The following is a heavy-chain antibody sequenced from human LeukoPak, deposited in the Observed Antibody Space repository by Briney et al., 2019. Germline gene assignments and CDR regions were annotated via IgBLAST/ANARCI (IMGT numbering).Heavy chain of an antibody. J-gene: IGHJ4*02. D-gene: IGHD6-19*01. CDR3: AKGWGPPSIAVAGTGFDY. CDR2: ISGSGGST. Sequence: PGGSLRLSCAASGFTFSSYAMSWVRQAPGKGLEWVSAISGSGGSTYYADSVKGRFTISRDNSKNTLYLQMNSLRAEDTAVYYYAKGWGPPSIAVAGTGFDYWGQGTLVTVSS. CDR1: GFTFSSYA. V-gene: IGHV3-23*01.